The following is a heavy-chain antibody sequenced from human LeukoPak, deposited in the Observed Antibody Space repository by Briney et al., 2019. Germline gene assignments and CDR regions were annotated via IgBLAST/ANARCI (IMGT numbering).Heavy chain of an antibody. J-gene: IGHJ4*02. CDR1: GFTFSSYA. Sequence: GGSLRLSCAASGFTFSSYAMSWVRQAPGKGLEWVSAISGSGGSTYYADSVKGRFTISRDNSKNTLYLQMNSLRAEDTAVYYCARDCSSTSCHMCYFDYWGQGTLVTVSS. V-gene: IGHV3-23*01. CDR2: ISGSGGST. CDR3: ARDCSSTSCHMCYFDY. D-gene: IGHD2-2*02.